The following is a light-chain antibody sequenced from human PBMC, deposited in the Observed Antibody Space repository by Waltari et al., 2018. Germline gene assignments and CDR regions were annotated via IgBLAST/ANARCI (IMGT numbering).Light chain of an antibody. CDR3: QQYYSSPIS. CDR2: WAS. V-gene: IGKV4-1*01. CDR1: RSVLYNSNNKND. Sequence: EIVMTQSPDSLAVALGERAALHCKSSRSVLYNSNNKNDLAWYQQKPRQPPKLLINWASSRESGVPDRFSGSGSGTDFTLTISSLQAEDVAVYYCQQYYSSPISFGQGTRLEIK. J-gene: IGKJ5*01.